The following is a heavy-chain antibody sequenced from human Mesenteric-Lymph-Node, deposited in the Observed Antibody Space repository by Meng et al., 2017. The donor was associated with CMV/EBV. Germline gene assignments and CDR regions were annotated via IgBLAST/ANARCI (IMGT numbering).Heavy chain of an antibody. J-gene: IGHJ4*02. D-gene: IGHD4-17*01. CDR3: AHQSRVHYGLDY. CDR1: GFSLSTSGVG. V-gene: IGHV2-5*02. Sequence: FCGFSLSTSGVGVGWLRQPPGKALEWLALIYWDDKNHYSPSLKSRLTITKDTSKNQVVLTMTNMNPEDTATYYCAHQSRVHYGLDYWGQGTLVTVSS. CDR2: IYWDDKN.